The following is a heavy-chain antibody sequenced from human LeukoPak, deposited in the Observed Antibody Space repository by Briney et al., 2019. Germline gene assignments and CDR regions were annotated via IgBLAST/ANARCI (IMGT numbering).Heavy chain of an antibody. J-gene: IGHJ4*02. CDR1: GFTFSSYG. CDR3: ARDVYGGSAGSSGPIDY. Sequence: GGSLRLSCAASGFTFSSYGMHWVRQAPGKGLEWVAVIWYDGSNKYYADSVKGRFTISRDNSKNTLYLQMNSLRAEDTAVYYCARDVYGGSAGSSGPIDYWGQGTLVTVSS. D-gene: IGHD3-22*01. V-gene: IGHV3-33*08. CDR2: IWYDGSNK.